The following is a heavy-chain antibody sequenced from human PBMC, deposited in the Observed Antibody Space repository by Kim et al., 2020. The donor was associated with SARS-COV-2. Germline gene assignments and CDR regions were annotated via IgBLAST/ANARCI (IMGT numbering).Heavy chain of an antibody. CDR3: ASRGDTAMAFVDY. V-gene: IGHV4-38-2*02. CDR2: IYHSGST. J-gene: IGHJ4*02. Sequence: SETLSLTCTVSGYSISSGYYWGWIRQPPGKGLEWIGSIYHSGSTYYNPSLKSRVTISVDTSKNQFSLKLSSVTAADTAVYYCASRGDTAMAFVDYWGQGTLVTVSS. D-gene: IGHD5-18*01. CDR1: GYSISSGYY.